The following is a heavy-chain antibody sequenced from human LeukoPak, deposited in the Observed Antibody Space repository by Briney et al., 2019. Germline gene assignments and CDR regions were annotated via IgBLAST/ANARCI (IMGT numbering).Heavy chain of an antibody. D-gene: IGHD2-21*01. CDR1: GGSFSGYY. Sequence: KPSETLSLTCAVYGGSFSGYYWSWIRQPPGKGLEWIGEINHSGSTNYNPSLKIRVTISVDTSKNQFSLKLSSVTAADTAVYYCARDCDWFDPWGQGTLVTVSS. V-gene: IGHV4-34*01. J-gene: IGHJ5*02. CDR3: ARDCDWFDP. CDR2: INHSGST.